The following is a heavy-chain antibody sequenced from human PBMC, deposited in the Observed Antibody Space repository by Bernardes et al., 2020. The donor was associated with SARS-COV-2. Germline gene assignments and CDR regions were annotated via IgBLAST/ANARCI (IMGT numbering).Heavy chain of an antibody. CDR2: ISAYNGNT. Sequence: SVKVSCKASGYTFTSYGISWVRQAPGQGLEWMGWISAYNGNTNYAQKLQGRVTMTTDTSTSTAYMELRSLRSDDTAVYYCARDDYGQSDCGMDVWGQGTTVTVSS. D-gene: IGHD4-17*01. J-gene: IGHJ6*02. CDR3: ARDDYGQSDCGMDV. CDR1: GYTFTSYG. V-gene: IGHV1-18*01.